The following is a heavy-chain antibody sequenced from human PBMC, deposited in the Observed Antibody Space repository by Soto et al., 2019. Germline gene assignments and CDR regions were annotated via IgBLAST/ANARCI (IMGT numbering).Heavy chain of an antibody. D-gene: IGHD3-22*01. V-gene: IGHV3-74*01. Sequence: EVQLVESGGGLVQPGGSLRLSCAASGFSFTHYWMHWVRQGPGKGLEWLSRINSDGTSTYYADSVKGRFTISRDNAKNTLYLQMNRLRDEDTAVYYCARVATYFYESSGYDYWGQGALVTVSS. CDR2: INSDGTST. CDR3: ARVATYFYESSGYDY. J-gene: IGHJ4*02. CDR1: GFSFTHYW.